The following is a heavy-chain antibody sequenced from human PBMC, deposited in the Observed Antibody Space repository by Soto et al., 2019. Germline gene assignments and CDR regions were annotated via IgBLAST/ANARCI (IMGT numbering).Heavy chain of an antibody. CDR3: ARQRGYAKNWLDP. CDR2: VDPGDSDT. V-gene: IGHV5-51*01. D-gene: IGHD5-12*01. J-gene: IGHJ5*02. Sequence: HGKGLEWMGSVDPGDSDTRYSPSFQGHVTVSADKSINTAYLQWNSLKASDTAMYYCARQRGYAKNWLDPWGQGTPVIGSS.